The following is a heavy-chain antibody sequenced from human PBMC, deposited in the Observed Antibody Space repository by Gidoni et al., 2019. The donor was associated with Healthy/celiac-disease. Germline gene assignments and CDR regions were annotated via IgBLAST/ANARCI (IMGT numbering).Heavy chain of an antibody. Sequence: QLQLQESGPGLVKPSETLSLTCTVSGGSISSSSYYWGWIRQPPGKGLEWIGSIYYSGSTYYNPSLKSRVTISVDTSKNQFSLKLSSVTAADTAVYYCARRVGDYIWGSYRFDYWGQGTLVTVSS. CDR2: IYYSGST. V-gene: IGHV4-39*01. J-gene: IGHJ4*02. CDR1: GGSISSSSYY. CDR3: ARRVGDYIWGSYRFDY. D-gene: IGHD3-16*02.